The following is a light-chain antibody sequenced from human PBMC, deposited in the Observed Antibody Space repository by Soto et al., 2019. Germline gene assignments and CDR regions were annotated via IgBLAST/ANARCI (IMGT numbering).Light chain of an antibody. Sequence: DIQLTQSPSSVSASVGDRVTISCRASQDIYTYLAWYQQRPGRAPKLLISAASSLQSGVPSRFSGGGSGTDFTLTISSLQPDDFATYYCQQAYTFPPTFGGGTKVGIK. CDR3: QQAYTFPPT. J-gene: IGKJ4*01. V-gene: IGKV1-12*01. CDR1: QDIYTY. CDR2: AAS.